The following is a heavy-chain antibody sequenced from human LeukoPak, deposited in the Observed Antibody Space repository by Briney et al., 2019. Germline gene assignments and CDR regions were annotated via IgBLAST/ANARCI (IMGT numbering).Heavy chain of an antibody. V-gene: IGHV1-46*01. CDR1: GYTFTSYY. D-gene: IGHD6-19*01. CDR2: INPSGGST. Sequence: GASVKVSCKASGYTFTSYYMHWVRQAPGQGLEWMVIINPSGGSTSYAQKFQGRVTMTRDTSTSTVYMELSSLRSEDTAVYYCARNEAVAGMANYWGQGTLVTVSS. J-gene: IGHJ4*02. CDR3: ARNEAVAGMANY.